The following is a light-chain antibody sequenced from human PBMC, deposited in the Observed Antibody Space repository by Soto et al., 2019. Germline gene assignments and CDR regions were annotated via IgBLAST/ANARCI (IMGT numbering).Light chain of an antibody. CDR1: QIISRY. Sequence: DIQMTQSPSSLSASVGDRVTITCRASQIISRYLSWYQQKPGKAPKLLIYLASSLQSGVPSRFSGSGSGTDFTLTISSLQPEDLATYYCLESSSALTFGQGTRLEIK. J-gene: IGKJ5*01. CDR3: LESSSALT. V-gene: IGKV1-39*01. CDR2: LAS.